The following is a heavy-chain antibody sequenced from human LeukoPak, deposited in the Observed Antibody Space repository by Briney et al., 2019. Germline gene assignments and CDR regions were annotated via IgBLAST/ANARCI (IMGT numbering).Heavy chain of an antibody. CDR3: ARAPDHFYYAMDV. V-gene: IGHV3-66*01. CDR2: MHSAGST. CDR1: GFTVSSKY. J-gene: IGHJ6*02. Sequence: GGSLRLSCAASGFTVSSKYMSWVRQAPGKGLEWVSIMHSAGSTYHADSVKGRFTISRDSSKNTLYLQMNSLRAEDTAVYYCARAPDHFYYAMDVWGQGTTVTVSS. D-gene: IGHD2/OR15-2a*01.